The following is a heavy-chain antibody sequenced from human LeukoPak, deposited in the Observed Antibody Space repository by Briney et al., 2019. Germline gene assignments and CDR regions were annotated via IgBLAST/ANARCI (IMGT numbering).Heavy chain of an antibody. J-gene: IGHJ4*02. CDR3: ARSGVGATNDY. CDR1: GXTFSSYS. V-gene: IGHV3-21*01. Sequence: GGSLRLSCAASGXTFSSYSMNWVRQAPGKGLEWVSSISSSSSYIYYADSVKGRFTISRDNAKNSLYLQMNSLRAEDTAVYYCARSGVGATNDYWGQGTLVTVSS. D-gene: IGHD1-26*01. CDR2: ISSSSSYI.